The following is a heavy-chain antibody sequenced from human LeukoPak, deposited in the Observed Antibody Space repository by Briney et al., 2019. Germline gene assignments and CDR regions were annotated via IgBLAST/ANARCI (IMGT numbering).Heavy chain of an antibody. D-gene: IGHD1-26*01. CDR1: GFTVSSNY. V-gene: IGHV3-66*01. Sequence: GGSLRLSCAASGFTVSSNYMSWVRQAPGKGLEWVSVIYSGGSTYYADSVKGRFTISRDNSKNTLYLQMNSLRAEDTAVYYCARAGGSNFWYFDLWGRGTLVTVSS. J-gene: IGHJ2*01. CDR2: IYSGGST. CDR3: ARAGGSNFWYFDL.